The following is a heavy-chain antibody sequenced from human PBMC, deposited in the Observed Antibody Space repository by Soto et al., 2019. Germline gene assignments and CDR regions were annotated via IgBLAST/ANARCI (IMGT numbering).Heavy chain of an antibody. CDR2: IYYSGST. D-gene: IGHD4-17*01. V-gene: IGHV4-59*08. J-gene: IGHJ4*02. CDR3: ARLHSTVPTAPLEY. Sequence: SETLSLTCTVSGGSISSYYWSWIRQPPGKGLEWIGYIYYSGSTNYNPSLKSRVTISVDTSKNQFSLKLSSVTAADTAVYYCARLHSTVPTAPLEYWGQGTLVTVSS. CDR1: GGSISSYY.